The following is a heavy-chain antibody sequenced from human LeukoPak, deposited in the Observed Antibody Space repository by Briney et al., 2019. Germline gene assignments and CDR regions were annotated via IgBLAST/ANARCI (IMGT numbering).Heavy chain of an antibody. D-gene: IGHD2-2*01. CDR2: INPNSGGT. CDR1: GYTFTGYY. J-gene: IGHJ4*02. CDR3: ARARYCSSTSCSNFDY. V-gene: IGHV1-2*02. Sequence: WASVKASCKASGYTFTGYYMHWVRQAPGQGLEWMGWINPNSGGTNYAQKFQGRVTMTRDTSISTAYMELSRLRSDDTAVYYCARARYCSSTSCSNFDYWGQGTLVTVSS.